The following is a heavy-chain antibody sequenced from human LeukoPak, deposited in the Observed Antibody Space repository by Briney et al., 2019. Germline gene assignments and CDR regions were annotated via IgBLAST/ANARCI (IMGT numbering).Heavy chain of an antibody. CDR3: ARIRDGYNDAYDI. Sequence: ASVKVSCKASGYTFTRYYMHWVRRAPGQGLEWMGLINPGGDNTDYAQNFQGRLTMTSDTSARTVYMELSSLRSDDTAVYYCARIRDGYNDAYDIWGQGTLVTVTS. CDR1: GYTFTRYY. CDR2: INPGGDNT. V-gene: IGHV1-46*01. J-gene: IGHJ3*02. D-gene: IGHD5-24*01.